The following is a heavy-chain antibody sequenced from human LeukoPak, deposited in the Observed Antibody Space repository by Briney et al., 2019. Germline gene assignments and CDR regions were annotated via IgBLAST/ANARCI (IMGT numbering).Heavy chain of an antibody. D-gene: IGHD5-12*01. V-gene: IGHV1-8*01. CDR2: MSPNSGNT. CDR1: GYTFTSYD. J-gene: IGHJ4*02. Sequence: ASVKVSCKASGYTFTSYDINWMRQATGQGLEWMGWMSPNSGNTGYAQKFQGRVTMTRDTSTGTAYLELSSLRSDDTAMYYCARERSVRGGYNYFDYWGQGTLVTVSS. CDR3: ARERSVRGGYNYFDY.